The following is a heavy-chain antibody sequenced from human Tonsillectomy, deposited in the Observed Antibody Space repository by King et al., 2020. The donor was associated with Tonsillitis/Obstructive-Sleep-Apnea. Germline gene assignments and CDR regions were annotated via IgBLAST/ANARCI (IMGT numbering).Heavy chain of an antibody. Sequence: VQLVESGGGLVQPGGSLRLSCSASGFTFSSYSMHWVRQAPGKGLEYVSAITSNGGITHYADSVKGRFTVSRDYSKNTLYLQMSSLRAEDTAVYYCVKASGYRSGWGDYWGQGALVTVSS. CDR1: GFTFSSYS. CDR3: VKASGYRSGWGDY. V-gene: IGHV3-64D*08. CDR2: ITSNGGIT. D-gene: IGHD6-19*01. J-gene: IGHJ4*02.